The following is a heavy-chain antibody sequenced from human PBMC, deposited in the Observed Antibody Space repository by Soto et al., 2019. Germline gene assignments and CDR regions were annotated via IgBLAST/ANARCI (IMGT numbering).Heavy chain of an antibody. J-gene: IGHJ6*03. V-gene: IGHV4-59*08. Sequence: SETLSLTCTVSGGSISSYYWSWIRQPPGKGLEWIGYIYYSGSTNYNPSLKSRVTISVDTSKNQFSLKLSSVTAADTAVYYCARLDYSNVGYYYMDVRAKRTTVTVSS. CDR3: ARLDYSNVGYYYMDV. D-gene: IGHD4-4*01. CDR1: GGSISSYY. CDR2: IYYSGST.